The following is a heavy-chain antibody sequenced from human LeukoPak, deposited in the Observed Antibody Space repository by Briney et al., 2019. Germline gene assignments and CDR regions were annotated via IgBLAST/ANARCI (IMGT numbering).Heavy chain of an antibody. CDR3: ARDNDYGAYYFDY. CDR1: GFIFTNYW. D-gene: IGHD4-17*01. V-gene: IGHV3-74*01. CDR2: INSDGSST. J-gene: IGHJ4*02. Sequence: GGSLRLSCAASGFIFTNYWTYWVRQAPGKGLVWVSHINSDGSSTKYADSVKGRFTISRDNAKNTLYLQMNSLRAEDTAVYYCARDNDYGAYYFDYWGQGTLVTVSS.